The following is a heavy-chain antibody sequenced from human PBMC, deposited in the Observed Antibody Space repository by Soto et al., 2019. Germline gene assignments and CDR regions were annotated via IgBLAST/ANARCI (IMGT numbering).Heavy chain of an antibody. CDR1: GGSISSYY. CDR3: ARDYYDSSGYFEANWFDP. V-gene: IGHV4-59*01. J-gene: IGHJ5*02. Sequence: SETLSLTCPFSGGSISSYYWIWIRQPPGKGLEWIGYIYYSGSTNYNPSLKSRVTISVDTSKNQFSLKLSSVTAADTAVYYCARDYYDSSGYFEANWFDPWGQGTLVTVSS. D-gene: IGHD3-22*01. CDR2: IYYSGST.